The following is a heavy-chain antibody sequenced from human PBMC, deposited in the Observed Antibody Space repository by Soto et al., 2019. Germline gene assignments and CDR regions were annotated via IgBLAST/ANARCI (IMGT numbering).Heavy chain of an antibody. CDR3: AGQVDTTYTYNY. CDR1: GGSISRNNW. J-gene: IGHJ4*02. D-gene: IGHD5-18*01. V-gene: IGHV4-4*02. CDR2: IYHSGST. Sequence: QVQLQESGPGLVKPSGTLSLTCAVSGGSISRNNWWSWVRQPPGKGLEWIGEIYHSGSTNYNPSLKGRVTMSVDKSQSQFSLNLGSLTAADTAVYYCAGQVDTTYTYNYWGQGTLVTVSS.